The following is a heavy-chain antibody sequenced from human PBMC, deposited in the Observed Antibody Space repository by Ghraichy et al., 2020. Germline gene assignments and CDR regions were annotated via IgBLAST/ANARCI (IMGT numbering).Heavy chain of an antibody. CDR1: GYTFTNYA. V-gene: IGHV7-4-1*02. J-gene: IGHJ4*02. D-gene: IGHD3-22*01. CDR3: ARPPDSGYYYETGGSAYYFDY. Sequence: ASVKVSCKASGYTFTNYAMNWVRQAPGQGLEWMGWINTNTGNPTYAQGFTGRFVFSLDTSVSTAYLQISSLKAEDTAVYYCARPPDSGYYYETGGSAYYFDYWGQGTLVTVSS. CDR2: INTNTGNP.